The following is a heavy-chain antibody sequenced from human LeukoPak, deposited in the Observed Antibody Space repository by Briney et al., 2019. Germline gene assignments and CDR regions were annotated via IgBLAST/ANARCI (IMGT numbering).Heavy chain of an antibody. J-gene: IGHJ5*02. CDR1: GDSISSYF. CDR2: FHDSGSA. Sequence: PETLSLTCTVSGDSISSYFWSWIRQPPGKGLEWIGYFHDSGSANCNPSLKSRITMSVDTSKNQFSLKLRSVTAADTAVYYCARDSHSVDTATPRGFDPWGQGTLVTVSS. D-gene: IGHD2-15*01. V-gene: IGHV4-59*01. CDR3: ARDSHSVDTATPRGFDP.